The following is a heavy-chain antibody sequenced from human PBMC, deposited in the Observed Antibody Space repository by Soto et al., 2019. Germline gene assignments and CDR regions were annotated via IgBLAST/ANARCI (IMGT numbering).Heavy chain of an antibody. CDR2: IFPGGVNI. Sequence: ASVKVSCKAIGYIFTMHYMHWVLQAPGQGLEWMGTIFPGGVNIAYAQKFEGRVTMTKDTTTSTVYMELNSLTSEDTAVYYCAREQSWHDLVWWFYPWGQGTLVTVAS. CDR1: GYIFTMHY. CDR3: AREQSWHDLVWWFYP. D-gene: IGHD1-1*01. V-gene: IGHV1-46*03. J-gene: IGHJ5*02.